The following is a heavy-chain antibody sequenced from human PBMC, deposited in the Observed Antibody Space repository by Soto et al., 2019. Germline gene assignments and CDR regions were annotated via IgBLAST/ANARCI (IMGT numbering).Heavy chain of an antibody. J-gene: IGHJ5*02. CDR3: ARAIVTIRANNWFDP. CDR2: ISYDGSNK. V-gene: IGHV3-30-3*01. D-gene: IGHD4-17*01. Sequence: QVQLVESGGGVVQPGRSLRLSCAASGFTFSSYAMHWVRQAPGKGLEWVAVISYDGSNKYYADSVKGRFTISRDNSKNTLYLQMNSLRAEDTAVYYCARAIVTIRANNWFDPWGQGTLVTVSS. CDR1: GFTFSSYA.